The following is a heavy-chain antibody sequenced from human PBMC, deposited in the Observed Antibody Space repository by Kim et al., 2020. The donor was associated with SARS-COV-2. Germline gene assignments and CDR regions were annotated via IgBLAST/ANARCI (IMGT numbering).Heavy chain of an antibody. J-gene: IGHJ4*02. Sequence: SETLSLTCAVYGGSFSGYYWSWIRQPPGKGLEWIGEINHSGSTNYNPSLKSRVTISVDTSKNQFSLKLSSVTAADTAVYYCARKPTGSFGVVILYYFDYWGQGTLVTVSS. D-gene: IGHD3-3*01. CDR3: ARKPTGSFGVVILYYFDY. CDR1: GGSFSGYY. V-gene: IGHV4-34*01. CDR2: INHSGST.